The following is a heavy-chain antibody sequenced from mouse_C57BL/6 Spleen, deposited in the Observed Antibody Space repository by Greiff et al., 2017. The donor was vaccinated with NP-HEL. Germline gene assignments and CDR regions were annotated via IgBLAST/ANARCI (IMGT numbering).Heavy chain of an antibody. D-gene: IGHD2-1*01. V-gene: IGHV1-78*01. CDR2: IYPRDGST. Sequence: VKLQESDAELVKPGASVKISCKVSGYTFTDHTIHWMKQRPEQGLEWIGYIYPRDGSTKYNEKFKGKATLTADKSSSTAYMQLNSLTSEDSAVYFCAKGASYGNFFDYWGQGTTLTVSS. J-gene: IGHJ2*01. CDR1: GYTFTDHT. CDR3: AKGASYGNFFDY.